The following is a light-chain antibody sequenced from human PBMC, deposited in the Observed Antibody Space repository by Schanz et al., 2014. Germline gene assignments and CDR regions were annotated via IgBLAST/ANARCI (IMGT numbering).Light chain of an antibody. CDR3: SSYAASYNV. Sequence: QSVLTQPPSASGSPGQSVTISCTGTSSDVGGYNYVSWYQQHPGKAPKLMIYEVTKRPSGVPDRFSGSKSGNTASLTVSGLQAEDEADYYCSSYAASYNVFGTGTKLTVL. J-gene: IGLJ1*01. CDR1: SSDVGGYNY. CDR2: EVT. V-gene: IGLV2-8*01.